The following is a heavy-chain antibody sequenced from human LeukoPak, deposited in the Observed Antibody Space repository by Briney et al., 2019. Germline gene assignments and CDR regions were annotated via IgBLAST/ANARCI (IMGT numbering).Heavy chain of an antibody. Sequence: GGSLRLSCAASGFTFSSYAMTWARQAPGKGLEWVSLITGSGGGIYYADSVKGRLTISRDTSKNTLYLQMSSLRADDTAVYYCAKGTSVTAIRYFDSWGQGTQVTVSS. D-gene: IGHD2-21*02. J-gene: IGHJ4*02. V-gene: IGHV3-23*01. CDR1: GFTFSSYA. CDR2: ITGSGGGI. CDR3: AKGTSVTAIRYFDS.